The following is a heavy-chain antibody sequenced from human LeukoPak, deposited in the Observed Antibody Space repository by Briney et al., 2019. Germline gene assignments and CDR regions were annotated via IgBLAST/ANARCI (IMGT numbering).Heavy chain of an antibody. CDR1: GYTFTSYG. Sequence: ASVKVSCKASGYTFTSYGISWVRQAPGQGLEWMGWISAYNGNTNYAQRLQGRVTMTTDTSTSTAYMELRSLRSDDTAVYYCASGPAEMTTVDYWGQGTLVTVSS. V-gene: IGHV1-18*01. J-gene: IGHJ4*02. CDR3: ASGPAEMTTVDY. CDR2: ISAYNGNT. D-gene: IGHD4-17*01.